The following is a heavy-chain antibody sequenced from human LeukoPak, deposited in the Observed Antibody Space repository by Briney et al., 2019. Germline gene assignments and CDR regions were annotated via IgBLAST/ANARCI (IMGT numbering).Heavy chain of an antibody. CDR1: GGTFSSYA. CDR3: ARDGSSPGAYYFDY. CDR2: IIPIFGTA. D-gene: IGHD6-13*01. J-gene: IGHJ4*02. V-gene: IGHV1-69*06. Sequence: SVKVSCKASGGTFSSYAISWVRQAPGQGLEWMGGIIPIFGTANYAQKFQGRVTITADKSTSTAYMELSSLRSEDTAVYYCARDGSSPGAYYFDYWGQGTLVTVSS.